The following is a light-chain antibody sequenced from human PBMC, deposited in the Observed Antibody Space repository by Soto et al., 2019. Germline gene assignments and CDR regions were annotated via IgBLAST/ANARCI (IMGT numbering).Light chain of an antibody. CDR1: SSDVGGYNY. CDR3: SSYTSSSTLYV. V-gene: IGLV2-14*03. J-gene: IGLJ1*01. Sequence: QSALTQPASVSGSPGQSITISCTGTSSDVGGYNYVSWYQHHPGKAPKLMIYDVSNRPSGVSNRFSGSKSGNTASLTTSGLQAEDEADYYCSSYTSSSTLYVFGTGTKVTVL. CDR2: DVS.